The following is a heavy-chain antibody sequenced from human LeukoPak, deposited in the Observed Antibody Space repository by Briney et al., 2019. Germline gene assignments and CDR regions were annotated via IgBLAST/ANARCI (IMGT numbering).Heavy chain of an antibody. J-gene: IGHJ4*02. CDR2: INHSGST. CDR1: GGSLSGYY. D-gene: IGHD5-18*01. V-gene: IGHV4-34*01. CDR3: ARGRAAMVDY. Sequence: SETLSLTCAVYGGSLSGYYWSWIRQPPGKGLEWIGEINHSGSTNYNPSLKSRVTISVDTSKNQFSLKLSSVTAADTAVYYCARGRAAMVDYWGQGTLVTVSS.